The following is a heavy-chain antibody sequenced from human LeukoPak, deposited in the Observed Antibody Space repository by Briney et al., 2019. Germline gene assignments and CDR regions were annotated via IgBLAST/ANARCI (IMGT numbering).Heavy chain of an antibody. CDR2: ISGSGGST. Sequence: GGSLRLSCAASGFTFSSYAMSWVRQAPGKGLEWVSAISGSGGSTYYADSVKGRFTISRDDSKNTLYLQMNSLRAEDTAVYHCAKEVLEYMYYFDYWGQGTLVTVSS. CDR1: GFTFSSYA. J-gene: IGHJ4*02. CDR3: AKEVLEYMYYFDY. D-gene: IGHD3-3*01. V-gene: IGHV3-23*01.